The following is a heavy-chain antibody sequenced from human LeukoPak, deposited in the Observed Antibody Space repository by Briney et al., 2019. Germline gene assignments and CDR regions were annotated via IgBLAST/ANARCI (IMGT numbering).Heavy chain of an antibody. CDR1: GGSISSGDYY. CDR3: ARVLCSGGSCHWFDP. J-gene: IGHJ5*02. Sequence: SETLSLTCTVSGGSISSGDYYWSWIRQPPGKGLEWIGYIYYSGSTYYNPSLKSRVTISVDTSKNQFSLKLSSVTAADTAVYYCARVLCSGGSCHWFDPWGQGTLVTVSS. CDR2: IYYSGST. V-gene: IGHV4-30-4*08. D-gene: IGHD2-15*01.